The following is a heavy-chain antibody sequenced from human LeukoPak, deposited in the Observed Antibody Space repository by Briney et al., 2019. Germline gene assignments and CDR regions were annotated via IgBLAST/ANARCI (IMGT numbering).Heavy chain of an antibody. D-gene: IGHD6-13*01. CDR1: GYTLTELS. V-gene: IGHV1-24*01. J-gene: IGHJ4*02. CDR2: FDPEDGET. Sequence: ASVKVSCKVSGYTLTELSMHWVRQAPGNGLEWMGGFDPEDGETIYAQKFQGRVTMTEDTSTDTAYMELSSLRSEDTAVYYCATDRVAAAGTAGEMVYWGQGTLVTVSS. CDR3: ATDRVAAAGTAGEMVY.